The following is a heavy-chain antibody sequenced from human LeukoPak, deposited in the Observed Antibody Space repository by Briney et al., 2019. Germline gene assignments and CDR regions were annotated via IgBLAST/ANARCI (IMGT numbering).Heavy chain of an antibody. V-gene: IGHV3-7*03. CDR3: ARDKRDGYFNV. Sequence: GGSLRLSCVASKFTFSSYWVSWVRQSPGKGLEWVANIKEDGSAKYYVDSVKGRFTISRDNAKNSLYLQMNSLRAEDMAVYYCARDKRDGYFNVWGQGTTVTVSS. D-gene: IGHD3-22*01. J-gene: IGHJ6*02. CDR1: KFTFSSYW. CDR2: IKEDGSAK.